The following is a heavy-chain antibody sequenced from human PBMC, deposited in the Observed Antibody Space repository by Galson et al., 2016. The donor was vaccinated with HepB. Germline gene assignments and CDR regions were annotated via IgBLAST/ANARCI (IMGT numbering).Heavy chain of an antibody. V-gene: IGHV3-30*18. CDR3: AKEAAPTVKSGSDVDY. CDR2: ISYDGSNK. D-gene: IGHD2-21*02. CDR1: GFTFSTYA. Sequence: SLRLSCAASGFTFSTYAMHWVRQAPGKGLEWVAVISYDGSNKFYADSVKGRFTISRDNSKNTLYLQMNSLRDEDTAVYYCAKEAAPTVKSGSDVDYWGQG. J-gene: IGHJ4*02.